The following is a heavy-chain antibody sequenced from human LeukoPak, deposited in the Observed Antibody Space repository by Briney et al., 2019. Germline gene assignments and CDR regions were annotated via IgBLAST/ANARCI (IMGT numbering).Heavy chain of an antibody. Sequence: GASVKVSCKASGGTFSSYAISWVRQAPGQGLEWMGGIIPIFGTANYEQKFQGRLTITTDESTSTAYMELSILRSEDTAVYYCARASCSSTSCYRPWAFDYWGQGTLVLVSS. J-gene: IGHJ4*02. D-gene: IGHD2-2*01. CDR2: IIPIFGTA. V-gene: IGHV1-69*05. CDR3: ARASCSSTSCYRPWAFDY. CDR1: GGTFSSYA.